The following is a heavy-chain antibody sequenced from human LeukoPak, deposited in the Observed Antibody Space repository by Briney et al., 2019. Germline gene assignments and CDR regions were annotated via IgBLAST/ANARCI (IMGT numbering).Heavy chain of an antibody. J-gene: IGHJ5*02. CDR2: IIPILGIA. Sequence: GASVKVSCKASGGTFSSYAISWVRQAPGQGLEWMGRIIPILGIANYAQKFQGRVTITADKSTSTAYMELRSLRSDDTAVYYCARERDCNSCFENWFDPWGQGTLVTVSS. D-gene: IGHD2-2*01. V-gene: IGHV1-69*04. CDR3: ARERDCNSCFENWFDP. CDR1: GGTFSSYA.